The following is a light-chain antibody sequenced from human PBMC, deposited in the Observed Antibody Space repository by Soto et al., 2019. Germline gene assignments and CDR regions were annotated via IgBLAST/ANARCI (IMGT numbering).Light chain of an antibody. CDR3: QQRSNWPPTWT. Sequence: EIVLTQSPATLSLSPGERATLSCRASQSVSTYLAWYQQKPGQTPRLLIYDASKRATGIPVRFSGSGSGTNFTPTITSLEPEDFGVYYCQQRSNWPPTWTFGQGTKVDIK. CDR1: QSVSTY. CDR2: DAS. V-gene: IGKV3-11*01. J-gene: IGKJ1*01.